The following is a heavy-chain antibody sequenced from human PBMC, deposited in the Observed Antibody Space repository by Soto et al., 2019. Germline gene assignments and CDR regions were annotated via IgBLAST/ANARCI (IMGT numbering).Heavy chain of an antibody. J-gene: IGHJ6*02. V-gene: IGHV1-46*03. D-gene: IGHD6-19*01. CDR1: GYTYASYY. CDR2: INPSGGST. CDR3: ARVSYSSGWYHPHYYYYGMDV. Sequence: GTSVKVSCKESGYTYASYYRHWVRQAPGQGLEWMGIINPSGGSTSYAQKFQGRVTMTRDTSTSTVYMELSSLRSEDTAVYYCARVSYSSGWYHPHYYYYGMDVWGQGTTVTVSS.